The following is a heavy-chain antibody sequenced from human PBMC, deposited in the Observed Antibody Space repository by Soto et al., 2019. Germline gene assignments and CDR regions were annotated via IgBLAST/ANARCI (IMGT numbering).Heavy chain of an antibody. V-gene: IGHV1-69*08. J-gene: IGHJ4*02. Sequence: QVQLVQSGAEVRKPGSSVKVSCKASGGTFSSYTISWVRQAPGQGLEWMGRIIPILGIANYAQKFQGRVTITADKSTSTAYMELSSLRSEDTAVYYCAREGGGDSSGYYPDYWGQGTLVTVSS. CDR2: IIPILGIA. CDR3: AREGGGDSSGYYPDY. D-gene: IGHD3-22*01. CDR1: GGTFSSYT.